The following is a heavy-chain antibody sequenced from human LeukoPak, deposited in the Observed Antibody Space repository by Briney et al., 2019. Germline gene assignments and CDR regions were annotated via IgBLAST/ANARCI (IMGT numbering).Heavy chain of an antibody. CDR2: ITAGGDNT. CDR3: AKGHYPDASCAGDCYYSY. J-gene: IGHJ4*02. V-gene: IGHV3-23*01. CDR1: GFTFNSYA. D-gene: IGHD2-21*02. Sequence: GRSLRLSCAASGFTFNSYAMTLVRQAPGKGLEWVSGITAGGDNTFYADSVKGRFTISRDNPKNTLYLQTDSLRAEDTAVYYCAKGHYPDASCAGDCYYSYWGQGTLVTVSS.